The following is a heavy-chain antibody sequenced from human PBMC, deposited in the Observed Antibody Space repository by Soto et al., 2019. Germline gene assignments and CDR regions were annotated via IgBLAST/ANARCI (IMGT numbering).Heavy chain of an antibody. CDR3: AKDGGRGYDAFDI. V-gene: IGHV3-23*01. CDR2: ISGSGGST. D-gene: IGHD3-16*01. CDR1: GFTFSSYA. J-gene: IGHJ3*02. Sequence: EVQLLESGGGLVQPGGSLRLSCAASGFTFSSYAMSWVRQALGKGLEWISAISGSGGSTYYADSVKGRFTISRDNSKNTLYLQMSSLRGEDTAVYYCAKDGGRGYDAFDIWGQGTMVTVSS.